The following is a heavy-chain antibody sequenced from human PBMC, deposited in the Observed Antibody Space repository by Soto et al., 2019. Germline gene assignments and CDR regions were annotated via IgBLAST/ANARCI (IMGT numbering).Heavy chain of an antibody. V-gene: IGHV1-18*01. CDR1: GYTFTSYG. J-gene: IGHJ6*02. Sequence: VKVSCKASGYTFTSYGISWVRQAPGQGLEWMGWISAYNGNTNYAQKLQGRVTMTTDTSTSTAYMELRSLRPEDTAVYYCARDVVTKAVAGREDYYYYGMDVWGQGTTVTVSS. CDR3: ARDVVTKAVAGREDYYYYGMDV. D-gene: IGHD6-19*01. CDR2: ISAYNGNT.